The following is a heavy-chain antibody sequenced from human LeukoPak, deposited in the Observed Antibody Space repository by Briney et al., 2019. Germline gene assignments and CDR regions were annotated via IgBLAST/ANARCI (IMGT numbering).Heavy chain of an antibody. CDR1: GFTFSSYG. CDR2: ILNDGNNK. J-gene: IGHJ4*02. D-gene: IGHD4-11*01. V-gene: IGHV3-30*18. CDR3: AKDLGSIQYHDY. Sequence: QPGRSLRLSCAASGFTFSSYGMHWVRQAPGKGLEWVAVILNDGNNKYYADSVKGRFTISRDNSKNTQYLQMNSLRAEDTAVYYCAKDLGSIQYHDYWGQGTLVTVSS.